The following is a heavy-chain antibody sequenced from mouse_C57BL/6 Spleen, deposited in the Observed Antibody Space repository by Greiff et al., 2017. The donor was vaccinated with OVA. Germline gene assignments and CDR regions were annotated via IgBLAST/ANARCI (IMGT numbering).Heavy chain of an antibody. CDR1: GYTFTDYY. Sequence: VKVIESGAELVRPGASVKLSCKASGYTFTDYYINWVKQRPGQGLEWIARIYPGSGNTYYNEKFKGKATLTAEKSSSTAYMQLSSLTSEDSAVYFCARNDYDGWYFDVWGTGTTVTVSS. CDR2: IYPGSGNT. CDR3: ARNDYDGWYFDV. J-gene: IGHJ1*03. V-gene: IGHV1-76*01. D-gene: IGHD2-4*01.